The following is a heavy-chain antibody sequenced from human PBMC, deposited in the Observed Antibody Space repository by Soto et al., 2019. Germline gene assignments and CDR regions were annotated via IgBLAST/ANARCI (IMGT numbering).Heavy chain of an antibody. Sequence: VXSVKVSCKASGYTFTGYYMHWVRQAPGQGLEWMGWINPNSGGTNYAQKFQGWVTMTRDTSISTAYMELSRLRSDDTAVYYCARDKGSGRSSTFDYWGQGALVTVSS. V-gene: IGHV1-2*04. CDR2: INPNSGGT. CDR1: GYTFTGYY. J-gene: IGHJ4*02. CDR3: ARDKGSGRSSTFDY. D-gene: IGHD1-26*01.